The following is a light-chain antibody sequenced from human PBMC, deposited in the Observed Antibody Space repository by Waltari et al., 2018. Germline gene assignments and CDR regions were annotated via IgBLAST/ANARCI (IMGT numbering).Light chain of an antibody. J-gene: IGLJ1*01. CDR3: TTHTSSSTYV. CDR1: SSDVGDNNN. Sequence: QSALTQPASVSGSPGQSTTISCTGTSSDVGDNNNASWYQQFPGKAPQLIIYDVSNRPSGVSNRFSGSKSGNTASLTISGLQAEDEADYSCTTHTSSSTYVFGTGTKVSVL. CDR2: DVS. V-gene: IGLV2-14*01.